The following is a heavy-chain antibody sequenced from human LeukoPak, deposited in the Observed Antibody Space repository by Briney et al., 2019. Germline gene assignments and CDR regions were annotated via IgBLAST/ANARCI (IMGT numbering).Heavy chain of an antibody. J-gene: IGHJ6*03. D-gene: IGHD3-3*01. CDR2: IYYSGST. V-gene: IGHV4-59*01. CDR3: ARVGYDFWSGFSDYMDV. Sequence: SETLSLTCTVSGGATTTYYWSWIRQPPGKGLEWIGYIYYSGSTNYNPSLKSRVTISVDTSKNQFSLKLSSVTAADTAVYYCARVGYDFWSGFSDYMDVWGKGTTVTVSS. CDR1: GGATTTYY.